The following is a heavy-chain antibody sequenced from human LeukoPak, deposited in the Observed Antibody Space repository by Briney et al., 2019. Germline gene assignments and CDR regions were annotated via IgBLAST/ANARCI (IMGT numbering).Heavy chain of an antibody. Sequence: GGSLRLSCAASGFTFSSYAMSWVRQAPGKGLEWVSAISDSGGSTYYADSVKGRFTISRDNSKNTRYLQMNSLRAEDAAVYYCVPGGATNLGWGQGTLVTVSS. CDR3: VPGGATNLG. CDR2: ISDSGGST. D-gene: IGHD5-24*01. V-gene: IGHV3-23*01. J-gene: IGHJ4*02. CDR1: GFTFSSYA.